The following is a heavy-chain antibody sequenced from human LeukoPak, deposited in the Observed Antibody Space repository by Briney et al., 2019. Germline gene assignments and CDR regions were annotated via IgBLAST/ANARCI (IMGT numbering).Heavy chain of an antibody. CDR2: INHSGST. CDR1: GGSFSGYY. CDR3: ASGIAARPGYFDY. J-gene: IGHJ4*02. V-gene: IGHV4-34*01. Sequence: PSETLSLTCAVYGGSFSGYYWSWIRQPPGKGLEWIGEINHSGSTNYNPSLKSRVTISVDTSKNQFSLKLSSVTAADTAVYYCASGIAARPGYFDYWGQGTLVTVSS. D-gene: IGHD6-6*01.